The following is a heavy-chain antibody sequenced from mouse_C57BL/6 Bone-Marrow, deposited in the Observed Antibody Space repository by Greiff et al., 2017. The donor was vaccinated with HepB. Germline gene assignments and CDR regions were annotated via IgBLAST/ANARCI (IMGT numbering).Heavy chain of an antibody. J-gene: IGHJ1*03. CDR1: GFNIKDDY. D-gene: IGHD1-1*01. CDR3: TTCRYYGSSYWYFDV. Sequence: EVQVVESGAELVRPGASVKLSCTASGFNIKDDYMHWVKQRPEQGLEWIGWIDPENGDTEYASKFQGKATITADTSSNTAYLQLSSLTSEDTAVYYCTTCRYYGSSYWYFDVWGTGTTVTVSS. CDR2: IDPENGDT. V-gene: IGHV14-4*01.